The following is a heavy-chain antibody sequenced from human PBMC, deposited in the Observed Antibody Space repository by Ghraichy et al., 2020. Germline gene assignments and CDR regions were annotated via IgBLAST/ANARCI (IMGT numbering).Heavy chain of an antibody. CDR1: GFTFSGYA. V-gene: IGHV3-23*01. CDR2: ITGSGGNT. Sequence: LSLTCAASGFTFSGYAMSWVRQAPGKGLEWVSAITGSGGNTYYADSVKGRFTLSRDNSKNTEYLQINSLRAEDTAIYYCAKKGEVVNRPIDYWGQGTLVTVSS. J-gene: IGHJ4*02. D-gene: IGHD2-15*01. CDR3: AKKGEVVNRPIDY.